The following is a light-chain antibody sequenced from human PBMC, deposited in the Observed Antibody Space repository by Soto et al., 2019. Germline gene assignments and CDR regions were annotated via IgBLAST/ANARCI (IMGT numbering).Light chain of an antibody. CDR1: QSISSY. CDR2: AAS. CDR3: HQSYTIPFT. J-gene: IGKJ3*01. Sequence: DIQMTQSPSSLSASVGDRVTITCRTSQSISSYLNWYQQKPGKAPKLLIYAASSLQSGVPSRFSGSGSGTDFTLTISSLQPEDFAAYYCHQSYTIPFTFGPGTKVDIK. V-gene: IGKV1-39*01.